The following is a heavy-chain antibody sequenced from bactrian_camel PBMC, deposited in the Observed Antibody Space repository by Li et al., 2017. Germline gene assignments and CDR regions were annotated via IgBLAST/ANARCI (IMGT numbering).Heavy chain of an antibody. D-gene: IGHD2*01. CDR1: GFTFKNYA. Sequence: QVQLVESGGGLVQPEGSLRLSCTAVGFTFKNYAMAWIRQVPGKSREGVAAIDSYGRATYVDAVEGRFTISKDNAKNTVYLQMDSLKPEDTAMYYCAAGRLFMPCSGGASIRGSDFGYWGQGTQVTVS. CDR3: AAGRLFMPCSGGASIRGSDFGY. J-gene: IGHJ6*01. CDR2: IDSYGRA. V-gene: IGHV3S9*01.